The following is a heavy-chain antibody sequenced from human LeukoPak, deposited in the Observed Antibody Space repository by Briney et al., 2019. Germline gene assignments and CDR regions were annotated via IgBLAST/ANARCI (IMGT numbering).Heavy chain of an antibody. CDR2: IYGGGST. Sequence: GGSLRLSCAASGFTVSSNYMSWGRQAPGKGLGGGSVIYGGGSTNYSDSVKGRFTISRHNSKNTLYLQMNSLRAEDTAVYYCARHYDILTGYSAYYYYYGMDVWGQGTTVTVSS. CDR1: GFTVSSNY. V-gene: IGHV3-53*04. D-gene: IGHD3-9*01. CDR3: ARHYDILTGYSAYYYYYGMDV. J-gene: IGHJ6*02.